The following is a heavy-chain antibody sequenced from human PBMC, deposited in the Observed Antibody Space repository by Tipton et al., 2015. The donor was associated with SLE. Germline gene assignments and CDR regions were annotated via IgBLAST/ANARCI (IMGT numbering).Heavy chain of an antibody. CDR1: GFTFSTYW. D-gene: IGHD3-9*01. Sequence: RSLRLSCAASGFTFSTYWMSWVRQAPGKGLEWVAVISYDGSNKYYADSVKGRFTISRDNSKNTLYLQMNSLRAEDTAVYYCARVQYTDILTGNDAFDIWGQGTMVTVSS. J-gene: IGHJ3*02. CDR2: ISYDGSNK. V-gene: IGHV3-30-3*01. CDR3: ARVQYTDILTGNDAFDI.